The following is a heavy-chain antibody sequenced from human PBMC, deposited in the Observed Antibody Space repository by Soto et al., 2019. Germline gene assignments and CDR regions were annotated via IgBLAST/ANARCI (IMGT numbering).Heavy chain of an antibody. J-gene: IGHJ5*02. CDR3: ARVGRFLGWFDP. Sequence: QVQLQQWGAGLLKPSETLSLTCAVYGGSFSGYYWSWIRQPPGKGLEWIGEINHSGSTNYNPSLKSRVTISVATSKHQFSLKLSSVTAADTAVYYCARVGRFLGWFDPWGQGTLVTVSS. CDR1: GGSFSGYY. D-gene: IGHD3-3*01. V-gene: IGHV4-34*01. CDR2: INHSGST.